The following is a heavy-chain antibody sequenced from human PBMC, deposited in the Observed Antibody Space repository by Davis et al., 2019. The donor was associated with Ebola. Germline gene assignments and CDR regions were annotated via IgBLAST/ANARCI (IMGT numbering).Heavy chain of an antibody. Sequence: GGSLRLSCAASGFTFNSYVMHWVRQAPGKGLEWVAFIRYDGSNKYYADSVKGRFTISRDNSKNTLYLQMNSLRAEDTAVYYCAKDQDTIFGVVIEYYFDYWGQGTLVTVSS. J-gene: IGHJ4*02. CDR2: IRYDGSNK. D-gene: IGHD3-3*01. V-gene: IGHV3-30*02. CDR1: GFTFNSYV. CDR3: AKDQDTIFGVVIEYYFDY.